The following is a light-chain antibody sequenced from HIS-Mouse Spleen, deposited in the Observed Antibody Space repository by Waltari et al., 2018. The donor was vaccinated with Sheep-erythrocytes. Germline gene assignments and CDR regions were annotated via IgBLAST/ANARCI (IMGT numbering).Light chain of an antibody. CDR1: SSDVGGYNY. CDR3: CSYAGSYNHV. Sequence: QSALTQPRSVSGSPGQSVTISCTGTSSDVGGYNYVSCYHQHPGKAPKLMIYDVSKRPSGVPDRFSGSKSGNTASLTISGLQAEDEADYYCCSYAGSYNHVFATGTKVTVL. V-gene: IGLV2-11*01. CDR2: DVS. J-gene: IGLJ1*01.